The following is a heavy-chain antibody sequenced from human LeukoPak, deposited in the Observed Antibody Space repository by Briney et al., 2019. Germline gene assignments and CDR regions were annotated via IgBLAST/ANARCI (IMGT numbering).Heavy chain of an antibody. CDR2: IIPIFGTA. CDR3: ARDGPPVVVTAIL. CDR1: GGTFSSYA. J-gene: IGHJ4*02. D-gene: IGHD2-21*02. V-gene: IGHV1-69*13. Sequence: SVKVSCKASGGTFSSYAISWVRQAPGQGLEWMGGIIPIFGTANYAQKFQGRVTITADESTSTAYMELSSLRSEDTAVYYCARDGPPVVVTAILWGQGTLVTVSS.